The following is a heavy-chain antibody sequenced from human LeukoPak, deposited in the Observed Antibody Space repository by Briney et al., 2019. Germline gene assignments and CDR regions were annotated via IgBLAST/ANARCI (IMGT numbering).Heavy chain of an antibody. V-gene: IGHV4-59*01. D-gene: IGHD4-17*01. Sequence: SETLSLTCTVSGDSISGCYWSWIRQPPGKGLEWIGYIYYSGSTNYNPSLNSRVTISVDTSKNHFSLKLSSVTAADTAVYYCARGSYGTDYWGQGTLVTVSS. CDR1: GDSISGCY. J-gene: IGHJ4*02. CDR2: IYYSGST. CDR3: ARGSYGTDY.